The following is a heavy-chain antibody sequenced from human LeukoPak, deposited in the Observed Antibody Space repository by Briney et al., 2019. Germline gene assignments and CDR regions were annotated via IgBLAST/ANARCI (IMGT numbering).Heavy chain of an antibody. V-gene: IGHV1-69*05. CDR2: IIPIFGTA. J-gene: IGHJ4*02. D-gene: IGHD5-24*01. Sequence: SVKVSCKASGGTFSSYAISWVRQAPGQGLEWMGGIIPIFGTANYAQRFQGRVTITTDESTSTAYMELSSLRSEDTAVYYCARVRDELQLPYYFDYWGQGTLVTVSS. CDR3: ARVRDELQLPYYFDY. CDR1: GGTFSSYA.